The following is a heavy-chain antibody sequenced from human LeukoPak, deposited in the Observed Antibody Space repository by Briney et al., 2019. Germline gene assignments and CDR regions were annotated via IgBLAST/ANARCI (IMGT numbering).Heavy chain of an antibody. CDR3: AKVYCSGGNCYYGMDV. D-gene: IGHD2-15*01. J-gene: IGHJ6*02. Sequence: GGSLRLSCAASGFTFSSYAMSWVRQAPGKGLEWVSAISGSGGSTYYADSVKGRFTISRDNSKNTLYLQMNSLRAEDTAVYYCAKVYCSGGNCYYGMDVWGQGTTVTVSS. CDR1: GFTFSSYA. CDR2: ISGSGGST. V-gene: IGHV3-23*01.